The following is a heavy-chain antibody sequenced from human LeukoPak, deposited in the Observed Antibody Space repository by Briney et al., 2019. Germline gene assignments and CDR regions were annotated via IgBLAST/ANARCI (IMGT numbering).Heavy chain of an antibody. J-gene: IGHJ5*02. CDR2: MNPNSGNT. CDR1: GYTFTSYD. CDR3: ARGSSEWFGEGSYFDP. Sequence: ASVKVSCKASGYTFTSYDINWVRQATGQGLEWMGWMNPNSGNTGYAQKFQGRVTMTKNTSISTAYMELSSLRSEDTAVYYCARGSSEWFGEGSYFDPWGQGTLVTVSS. V-gene: IGHV1-8*01. D-gene: IGHD3-10*01.